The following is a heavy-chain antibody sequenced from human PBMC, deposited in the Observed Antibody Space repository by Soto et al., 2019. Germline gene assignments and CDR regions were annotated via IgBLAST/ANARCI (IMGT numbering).Heavy chain of an antibody. J-gene: IGHJ6*03. CDR3: ARAYKLYGSGRRDYYYMDV. Sequence: ASVKVSCKASGYTFTSYGISWVRQAPGQGLEWMGWISAYNGNTNYAQKLQGRVTMTTDTSTSTAYMELRSLRSDDTAVYYCARAYKLYGSGRRDYYYMDVWGKGTTVTAP. CDR2: ISAYNGNT. CDR1: GYTFTSYG. D-gene: IGHD3-10*01. V-gene: IGHV1-18*01.